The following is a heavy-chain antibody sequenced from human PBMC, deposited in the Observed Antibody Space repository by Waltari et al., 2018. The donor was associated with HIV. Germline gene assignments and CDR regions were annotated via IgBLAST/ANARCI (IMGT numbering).Heavy chain of an antibody. CDR3: VRICKLNCYYYYGMDV. V-gene: IGHV3-13*01. Sequence: EVQLVESGGGLVQPGGSLRLSCAASGFTFSNYDMHWDRQATGKGLEWVSGIGTAGDTYYPGSVKGRFTISRENAKNSLHLQMNSLRAGDTAVYYCVRICKLNCYYYYGMDVWGQGTTVTVSS. CDR1: GFTFSNYD. J-gene: IGHJ6*02. D-gene: IGHD1-1*01. CDR2: IGTAGDT.